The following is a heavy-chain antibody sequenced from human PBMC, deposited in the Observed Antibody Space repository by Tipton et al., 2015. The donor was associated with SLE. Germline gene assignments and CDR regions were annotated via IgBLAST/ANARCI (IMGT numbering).Heavy chain of an antibody. V-gene: IGHV4-4*07. CDR2: ILTSGST. J-gene: IGHJ3*02. CDR3: TRELDTFDI. CDR1: GFPFSNAW. Sequence: LRLSCAASGFPFSNAWMSWVRQAPGKGLEWVGRILTSGSTDYNSSLKGRVTMSVDTSKNQFSLKLSSVTAADTAMYYCTRELDTFDIWGQGTMVTVSS.